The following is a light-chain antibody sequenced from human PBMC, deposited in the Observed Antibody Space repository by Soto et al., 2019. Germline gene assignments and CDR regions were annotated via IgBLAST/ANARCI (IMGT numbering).Light chain of an antibody. J-gene: IGKJ5*01. V-gene: IGKV3D-15*01. CDR2: YVS. CDR3: QQHSQWPIT. CDR1: QSAGNF. Sequence: IVMKKSPAPLSLSPGETASPSCRASQSAGNFLAWYQQKPGKAPRLLIYYVSTRATGIPARFSGSGSGTEFTLTISSLQSEDFAVYYCQQHSQWPITFGQGTRLDIK.